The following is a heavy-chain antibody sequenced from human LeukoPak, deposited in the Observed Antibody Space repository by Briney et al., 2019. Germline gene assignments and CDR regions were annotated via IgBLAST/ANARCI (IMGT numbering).Heavy chain of an antibody. CDR3: ARDEGSSYPFDY. Sequence: SQTLSLTCTVSGGSISSGSYYWGWIRQPPGKGLEWIGSIYYSGSTYYNPSLKSRVTISVDTSKNQFSLNLSSVTAADTAVYFCARDEGSSYPFDYWGQGTLVTVSS. J-gene: IGHJ4*02. CDR1: GGSISSGSYY. CDR2: IYYSGST. V-gene: IGHV4-39*07. D-gene: IGHD2-2*01.